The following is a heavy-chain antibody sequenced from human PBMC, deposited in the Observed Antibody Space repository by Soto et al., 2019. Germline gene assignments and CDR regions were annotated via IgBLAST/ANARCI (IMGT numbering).Heavy chain of an antibody. CDR3: ARASEGSGWSDNWFDP. CDR2: IYYSGST. D-gene: IGHD6-19*01. V-gene: IGHV4-59*01. Sequence: SETLSLTCTVSGGSISSYYWSGIRQPPGKGLEWIGYIYYSGSTNYNPSPKSRVTISVDTSKNQFSLKLSSVTAADTAVYYCARASEGSGWSDNWFDPWGQGTLVTVSS. CDR1: GGSISSYY. J-gene: IGHJ5*02.